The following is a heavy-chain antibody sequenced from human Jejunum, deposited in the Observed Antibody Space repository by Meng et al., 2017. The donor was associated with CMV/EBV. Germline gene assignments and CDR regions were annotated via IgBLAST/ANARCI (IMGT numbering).Heavy chain of an antibody. Sequence: GLSFSSFGMHWVRQAPGKGLEWVAFTRYDGENKYYADSVKGRFTISKDNSKNMLFLHMTSLRPEDTAVYYCANFPSSAYYSEMDVWGQGTTGTVSS. D-gene: IGHD1-26*01. V-gene: IGHV3-30*02. CDR2: TRYDGENK. CDR3: ANFPSSAYYSEMDV. J-gene: IGHJ6*02. CDR1: GLSFSSFG.